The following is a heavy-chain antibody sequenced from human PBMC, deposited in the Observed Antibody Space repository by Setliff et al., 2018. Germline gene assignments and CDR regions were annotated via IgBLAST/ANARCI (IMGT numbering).Heavy chain of an antibody. J-gene: IGHJ4*02. Sequence: LRLSCAASESTFRTYAMHWVRQAPGKGLEWVAVIWNDGIKNYYVDSVKGRFTISRDNSKNTLYLQMNSLRPEDTAVYYCVRNWGGVKFYFDSWGQGTLVTVSS. CDR2: IWNDGIKN. V-gene: IGHV3-33*08. D-gene: IGHD3-16*01. CDR1: ESTFRTYA. CDR3: VRNWGGVKFYFDS.